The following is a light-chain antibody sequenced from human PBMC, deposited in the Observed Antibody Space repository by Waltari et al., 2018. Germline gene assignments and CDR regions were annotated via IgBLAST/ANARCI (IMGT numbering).Light chain of an antibody. V-gene: IGKV3-20*01. CDR1: QTIRANY. Sequence: EIVLTQSPGTLSLSPGEGATLSCRASQTIRANYLAWFQQKPGQAPRLLIYDVSTRATGIPDRFSGSGSGTDFSLTISRLEVEDFAVYYCQQYGISPRTFGQGTKVEIK. CDR3: QQYGISPRT. J-gene: IGKJ1*01. CDR2: DVS.